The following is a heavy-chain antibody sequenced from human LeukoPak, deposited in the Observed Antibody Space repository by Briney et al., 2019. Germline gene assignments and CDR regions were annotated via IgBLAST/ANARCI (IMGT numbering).Heavy chain of an antibody. J-gene: IGHJ6*02. D-gene: IGHD2-2*01. CDR3: ARAGTLGYCSSTSCYRYYYYGMDV. V-gene: IGHV1-3*01. CDR1: GYTFTSYA. CDR2: INAGNGNT. Sequence: GASVKVSCKASGYTFTSYATHWVRQAPGQRLEWMGWINAGNGNTKYSQKFQGRVTITRDTSASTAYMELSSLRSEDTAVYYCARAGTLGYCSSTSCYRYYYYGMDVWGQGTTVTVSS.